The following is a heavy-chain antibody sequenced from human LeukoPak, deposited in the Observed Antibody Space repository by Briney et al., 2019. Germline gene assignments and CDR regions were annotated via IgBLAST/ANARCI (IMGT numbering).Heavy chain of an antibody. J-gene: IGHJ4*02. CDR2: INPSGGST. D-gene: IGHD7-27*01. CDR3: ARAVRLGLFDY. V-gene: IGHV1-46*01. Sequence: ASVKVSCKASGYTFTNYYIHWVRQAPGQGLECMGIINPSGGSTSYAQKFQGRVTITRDTSASTAYMELSSLRSEDMAVYYCARAVRLGLFDYWGQGTLVTVSS. CDR1: GYTFTNYY.